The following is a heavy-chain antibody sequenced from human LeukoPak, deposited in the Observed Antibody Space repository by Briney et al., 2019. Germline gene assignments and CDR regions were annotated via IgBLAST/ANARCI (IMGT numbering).Heavy chain of an antibody. CDR2: ISYDGSNK. D-gene: IGHD2-15*01. Sequence: GGSLRLSCAASGFTFSSYAMHWVRQAPGKGLEWVAVISYDGSNKYYADSVKGRFTISRDNSKNTLYLQMNSPRAEDTAVYYCAREYVVVVAATRYYYYGMDVWGQGTTVTVSS. J-gene: IGHJ6*02. CDR1: GFTFSSYA. CDR3: AREYVVVVAATRYYYYGMDV. V-gene: IGHV3-30*04.